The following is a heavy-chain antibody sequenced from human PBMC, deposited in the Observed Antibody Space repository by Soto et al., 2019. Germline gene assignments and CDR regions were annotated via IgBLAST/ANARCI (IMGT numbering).Heavy chain of an antibody. V-gene: IGHV3-21*01. J-gene: IGHJ5*02. CDR2: ISSSSSYI. D-gene: IGHD5-18*01. CDR3: ARDVDTPAGGLYCFDI. Sequence: GKGLEWVSSISSSSSYIYYADSVKGRFTISRHNAKNSLYLQMNSLRPEDTAFYFCARDVDTPAGGLYCFDISAQAPLVTLSS.